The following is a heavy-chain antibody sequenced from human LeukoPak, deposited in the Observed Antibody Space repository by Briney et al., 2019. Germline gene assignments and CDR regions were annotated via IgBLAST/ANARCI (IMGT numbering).Heavy chain of an antibody. CDR1: GFTFSSFT. CDR2: ISSSSSYM. V-gene: IGHV3-21*01. J-gene: IGHJ4*02. CDR3: ARGHLGSDC. Sequence: GGSLRLSCAASGFTFSSFTMNWVRQAPGKGLEWVSSISSSSSYMSYADSVKGRFTISRDNAKNSLYLQMNSLRAEDTAVYYCARGHLGSDCWGQGTLVTVSS.